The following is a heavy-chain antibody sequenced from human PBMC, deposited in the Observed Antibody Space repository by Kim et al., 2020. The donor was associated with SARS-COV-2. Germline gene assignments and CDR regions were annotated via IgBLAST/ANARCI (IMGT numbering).Heavy chain of an antibody. D-gene: IGHD6-19*01. J-gene: IGHJ4*02. V-gene: IGHV3-23*01. CDR2: ISSSGGST. CDR3: ANSGWFRSFDN. Sequence: GGSLRLSCAASGFTFSSYVMSWVRQAPGKGLEWVSYISSSGGSTYYADSVKGRFTISRDNSKNTVFLEMNSLRAGDTAVYYCANSGWFRSFDNWGQGTLVTVPS. CDR1: GFTFSSYV.